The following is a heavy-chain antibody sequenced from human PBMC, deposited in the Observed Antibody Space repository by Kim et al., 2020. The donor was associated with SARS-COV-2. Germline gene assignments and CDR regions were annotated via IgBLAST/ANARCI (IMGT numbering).Heavy chain of an antibody. CDR3: ARDWLPDY. J-gene: IGHJ4*02. CDR2: ISPDGSNK. Sequence: GGSLRLSCAASGFTFSTYTMQWVRRAPGKGLEWVAVISPDGSNKYYADSVKGRFAIPRDNSRNTLYLQITSLRVEDTAVYFCARDWLPDYWGQGTLLTVSS. D-gene: IGHD5-12*01. CDR1: GFTFSTYT. V-gene: IGHV3-30*09.